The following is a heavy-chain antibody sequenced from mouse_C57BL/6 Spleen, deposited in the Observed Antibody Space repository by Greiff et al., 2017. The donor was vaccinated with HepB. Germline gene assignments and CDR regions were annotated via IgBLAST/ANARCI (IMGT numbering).Heavy chain of an antibody. J-gene: IGHJ4*01. CDR3: ARLNWDDAMDY. CDR2: INPYNGGT. D-gene: IGHD4-1*01. CDR1: GYTFTDYY. Sequence: EVKLMESGPVLVKPGASVKMSCKASGYTFTDYYMNWVKQSHGKSLEWIGVINPYNGGTSYNQKFKGKATLTVDKSSSTAYMELNSLTSEDSAVYDCARLNWDDAMDYWGQGTSVTVSS. V-gene: IGHV1-19*01.